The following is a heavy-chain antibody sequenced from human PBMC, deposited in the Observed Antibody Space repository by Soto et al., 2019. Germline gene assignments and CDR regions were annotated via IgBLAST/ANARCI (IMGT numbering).Heavy chain of an antibody. J-gene: IGHJ4*02. CDR1: GDSVSSNSAA. CDR2: TYYRSKWYN. V-gene: IGHV6-1*01. CDR3: ARVGDSSWSRGGYFDY. Sequence: PSQTLSLTCAISGDSVSSNSAAWNWIRQSPSRGLEWLGRTYYRSKWYNDYAVSVKSRITINPDTSKNQFSLQLNSVTPEATAVYYCARVGDSSWSRGGYFDYWGQGTLVTVSS. D-gene: IGHD6-6*01.